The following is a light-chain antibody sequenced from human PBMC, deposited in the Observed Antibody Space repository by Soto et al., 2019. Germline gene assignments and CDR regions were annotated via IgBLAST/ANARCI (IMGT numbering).Light chain of an antibody. Sequence: DIQMTQSPSSLSASVGDRVTITCRASQGISNYLAWYRQKPGKVPKLLIYAASTLQSGVPSRFSGSGSGRNFTLTIRTLQPEDVATYYCQNKRTSGQGPKVDIK. V-gene: IGKV1-27*01. CDR3: QNKRT. CDR1: QGISNY. CDR2: AAS. J-gene: IGKJ1*01.